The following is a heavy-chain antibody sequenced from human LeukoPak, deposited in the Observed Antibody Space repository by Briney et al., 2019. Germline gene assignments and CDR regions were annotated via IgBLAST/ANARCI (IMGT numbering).Heavy chain of an antibody. Sequence: SETLSLNCTASGGSISNYYWSWIRQSPGKGLEWIGYIYYSGTTNYNPSLKSRVTISIDTSKNQFSLKLTSVTAADTTVYYCARDTSRSYNWFDPWGQGTLVTVSS. D-gene: IGHD2-2*01. CDR3: ARDTSRSYNWFDP. J-gene: IGHJ5*02. CDR1: GGSISNYY. CDR2: IYYSGTT. V-gene: IGHV4-59*01.